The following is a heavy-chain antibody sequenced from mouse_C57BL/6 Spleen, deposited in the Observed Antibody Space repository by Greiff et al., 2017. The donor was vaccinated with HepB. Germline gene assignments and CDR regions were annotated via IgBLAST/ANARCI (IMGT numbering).Heavy chain of an antibody. D-gene: IGHD1-1*01. J-gene: IGHJ2*01. V-gene: IGHV1-55*01. CDR2: IYPGSGST. CDR1: GYTFTSYW. Sequence: VQLQQPGAELVKPGASVKMSCKASGYTFTSYWITWVKQRPGQGLEWIGDIYPGSGSTNYNEKFKSKATLTVDTSSSTAYMQLSSLTSEDSAVYYCARRGDGSRYFDDWGQGTTLTVSS. CDR3: ARRGDGSRYFDD.